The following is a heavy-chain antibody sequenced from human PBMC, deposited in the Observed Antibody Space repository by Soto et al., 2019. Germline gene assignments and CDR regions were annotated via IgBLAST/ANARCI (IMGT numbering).Heavy chain of an antibody. Sequence: SETLSLTCTVSGGSISSGGYYWSWIRQHPGKGLEWIGYIYYSGSTYYNPSLKSRVTISVDTSKNQFSLKLSSVTAADTAVYYCARDARLDDSSGYFLEYYFDYWGQGTLVTVSS. CDR1: GGSISSGGYY. D-gene: IGHD3-22*01. J-gene: IGHJ4*02. CDR3: ARDARLDDSSGYFLEYYFDY. V-gene: IGHV4-31*03. CDR2: IYYSGST.